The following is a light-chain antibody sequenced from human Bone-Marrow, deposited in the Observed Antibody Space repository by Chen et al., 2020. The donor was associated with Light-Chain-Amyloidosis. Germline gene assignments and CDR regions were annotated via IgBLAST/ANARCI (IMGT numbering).Light chain of an antibody. V-gene: IGKV4-1*01. CDR3: QQYYTTPYT. CDR1: QSVLYSPNTKYS. Sequence: DIVMTQSPDSLAVSLGERATINCKSSQSVLYSPNTKYSLAWYQQKPGQPPKLLIAWASTREPGVPDRFSGSGSRTDFVLTINSLQAEDVAVYYCQQYYTTPYTFGQGTKLEIK. CDR2: WAS. J-gene: IGKJ2*01.